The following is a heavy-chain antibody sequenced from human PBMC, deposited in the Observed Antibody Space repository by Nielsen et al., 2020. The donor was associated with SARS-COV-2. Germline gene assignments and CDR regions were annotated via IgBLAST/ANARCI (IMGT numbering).Heavy chain of an antibody. CDR2: IIPIFGTA. CDR1: GGTFSSYA. CDR3: ASSTIFGVVWNWFDP. Sequence: VKVSCKASGGTFSSYAISWVRQAPGQGLEWMGGIIPIFGTANYAQKFQGRVTITADESTSTAYMELSSLRSEDTAVYYCASSTIFGVVWNWFDPWGQGTLVTVSS. J-gene: IGHJ5*02. D-gene: IGHD3-3*01. V-gene: IGHV1-69*01.